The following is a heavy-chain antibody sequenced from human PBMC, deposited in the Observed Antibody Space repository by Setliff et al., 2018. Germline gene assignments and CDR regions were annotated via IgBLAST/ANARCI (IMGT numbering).Heavy chain of an antibody. Sequence: PSETLSLTCTVSGGSVNSGYDNWNWLRQPAGKELEWIGQTYTSWSTNYNPSLKSRVTISIDTSKNQFSLKLISMTAADTAVYYCARGRNIAAHLLDSWGQGTLVTVSS. J-gene: IGHJ4*02. D-gene: IGHD2-15*01. CDR2: TYTSWST. V-gene: IGHV4-61*09. CDR3: ARGRNIAAHLLDS. CDR1: GGSVNSGYDN.